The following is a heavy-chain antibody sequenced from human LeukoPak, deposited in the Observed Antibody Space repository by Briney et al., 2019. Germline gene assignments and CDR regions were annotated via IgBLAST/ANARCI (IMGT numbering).Heavy chain of an antibody. Sequence: SQTLSLTCTVSGGSISSGGYYWSWIRQRPGKGLEWIGYIYYSGSTYYNPSLKSRVTISVDTSKNQFSLKLSSVTAADTAVYYCARQQLVPAAISRGSNWFDPWGQGTLVTVSS. D-gene: IGHD2-2*01. CDR1: GGSISSGGYY. CDR2: IYYSGST. J-gene: IGHJ5*02. CDR3: ARQQLVPAAISRGSNWFDP. V-gene: IGHV4-30-4*08.